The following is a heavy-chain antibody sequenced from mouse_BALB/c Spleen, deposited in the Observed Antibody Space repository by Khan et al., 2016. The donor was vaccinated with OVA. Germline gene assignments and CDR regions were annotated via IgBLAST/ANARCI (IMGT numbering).Heavy chain of an antibody. CDR3: ARIYYRYEACYWYFDD. J-gene: IGHJ1*01. V-gene: IGHV5-6-3*01. D-gene: IGHD2-14*01. CDR1: GLTFSRFG. CDR2: INSNGGST. Sequence: EVELVESGGGLVQPGGSLKLSCAASGLTFSRFGMSWVRQTPDKRLELVATINSNGGSTYYTDSVKGRFTISRDTAKNTLYLQLSSLKSEDTALXDCARIYYRYEACYWYFDDWGAGTTITVSS.